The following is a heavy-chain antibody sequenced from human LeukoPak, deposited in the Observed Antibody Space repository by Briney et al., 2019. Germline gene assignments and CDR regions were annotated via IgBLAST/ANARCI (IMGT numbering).Heavy chain of an antibody. CDR2: IYTSGST. CDR1: GGSISSGSYY. Sequence: SETLSLTCTVSGGSISSGSYYWSWIRQPAGKGLEWIGRIYTSGSTNYNPSLKSRVTISVDTSKNQFSLKLSSVTAADTAVYYCASDSSGWYSWGQGTLVTVSS. J-gene: IGHJ4*02. CDR3: ASDSSGWYS. D-gene: IGHD6-19*01. V-gene: IGHV4-61*02.